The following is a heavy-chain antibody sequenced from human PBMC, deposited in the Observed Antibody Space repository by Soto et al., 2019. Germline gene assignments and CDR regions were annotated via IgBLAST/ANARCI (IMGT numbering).Heavy chain of an antibody. V-gene: IGHV3-23*01. D-gene: IGHD2-15*01. CDR3: AKDVYCSGGSCYSEAFDI. Sequence: GGSLRLSCAASGFTFSSYAMSWVRQAPGKGLEWVSAISGSGGSTYYADSVKGRFTISRDNSKNTLYLQMNSLRAEDTAVYYCAKDVYCSGGSCYSEAFDIWGQGTMVTVSS. CDR1: GFTFSSYA. J-gene: IGHJ3*02. CDR2: ISGSGGST.